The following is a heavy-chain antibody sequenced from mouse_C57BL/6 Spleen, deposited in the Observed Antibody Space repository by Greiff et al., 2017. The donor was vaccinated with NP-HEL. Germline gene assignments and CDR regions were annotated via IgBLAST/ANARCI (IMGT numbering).Heavy chain of an antibody. Sequence: EVKLMESGGGLVQPGGSMKLSCAASGFTFSDAWMDWVRQSPEKGLEWVAEIRNKANNNATYYAESVKGRFTISRDDSKSSVYLQMNSLRAEDTGIYYCTATAWFAYWGQGTLVTVSA. V-gene: IGHV6-6*01. CDR3: TATAWFAY. CDR2: IRNKANNNAT. J-gene: IGHJ3*01. CDR1: GFTFSDAW.